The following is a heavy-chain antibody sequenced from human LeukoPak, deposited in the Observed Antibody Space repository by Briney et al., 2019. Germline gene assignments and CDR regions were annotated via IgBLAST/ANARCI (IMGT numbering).Heavy chain of an antibody. V-gene: IGHV1-8*01. CDR2: MNPTGGKT. Sequence: ASVKVSCKASGYTFTSYTSYDINWVRQASGQGLEWMGWMNPTGGKTGYAQMFQGRVTMTWDTSLNTVYMVLSGLTSEDTAVYYCARGFYDSSGYSHDAFDVWGQGSMVTVSS. J-gene: IGHJ3*01. D-gene: IGHD3-22*01. CDR1: GYTFTSYTSYD. CDR3: ARGFYDSSGYSHDAFDV.